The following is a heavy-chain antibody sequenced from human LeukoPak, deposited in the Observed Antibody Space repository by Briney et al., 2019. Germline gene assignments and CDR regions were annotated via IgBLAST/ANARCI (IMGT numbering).Heavy chain of an antibody. D-gene: IGHD6-13*01. CDR1: GFTFSSYA. CDR2: ISGSGGST. V-gene: IGHV3-23*01. Sequence: GGSLRLSCAASGFTFSSYAMSWVRQAPGKGLEWVSAISGSGGSTYYADSVKGRFTISRDNSKNTPYLQMNSLRAEDTAVYYCAKSIAAAGSYYYGMDVWGQGTTVTVSS. J-gene: IGHJ6*02. CDR3: AKSIAAAGSYYYGMDV.